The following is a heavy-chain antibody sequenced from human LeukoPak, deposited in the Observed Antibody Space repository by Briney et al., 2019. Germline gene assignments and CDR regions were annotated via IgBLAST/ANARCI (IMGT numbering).Heavy chain of an antibody. J-gene: IGHJ4*02. D-gene: IGHD6-6*01. Sequence: GGSLRLSCAASGFTSRSYSMNWVRQAPGKGLEWVSSISSSSSYIYYADSVKGRFTISRDNAKNSLYLPMNSLRAEDTAVYYCAREEGSSFPDFWGQGTMVTVSS. CDR3: AREEGSSFPDF. V-gene: IGHV3-21*01. CDR2: ISSSSSYI. CDR1: GFTSRSYS.